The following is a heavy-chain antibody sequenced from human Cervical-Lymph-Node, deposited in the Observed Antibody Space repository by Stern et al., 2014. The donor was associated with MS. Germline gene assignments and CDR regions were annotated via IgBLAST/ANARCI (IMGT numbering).Heavy chain of an antibody. CDR1: GFTFSSYG. V-gene: IGHV3-30*18. CDR3: AKDRNDFWSGYYYYYYGMDV. CDR2: ISYDGSNK. D-gene: IGHD3-3*01. Sequence: MQLVESGGGVVQPGRSLRLSCAASGFTFSSYGMHWVRQAPGKGLEWVAVISYDGSNKYYADSVKGRFTISRDNSKNTLYLQMNSLRAEDTAVYYCAKDRNDFWSGYYYYYYGMDVWGQGTTVTVSS. J-gene: IGHJ6*02.